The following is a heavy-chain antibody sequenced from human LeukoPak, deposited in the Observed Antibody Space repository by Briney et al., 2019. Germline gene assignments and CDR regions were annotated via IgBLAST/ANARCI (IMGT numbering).Heavy chain of an antibody. J-gene: IGHJ4*02. D-gene: IGHD5-24*01. V-gene: IGHV4-39*01. CDR1: GGSINGNSYF. CDR3: VTLDGYNWVDY. Sequence: SETLSLTCTVSGGSINGNSYFWGWIRQPPGKGLEWIGNIFYSASTKYSSSLKSRVTISVDTSKNQFSLKMTSVTAADTAVYYCVTLDGYNWVDYWGQGTLVTVSS. CDR2: IFYSAST.